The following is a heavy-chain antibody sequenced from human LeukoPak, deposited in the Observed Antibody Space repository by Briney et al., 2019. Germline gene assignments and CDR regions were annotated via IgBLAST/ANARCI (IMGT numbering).Heavy chain of an antibody. J-gene: IGHJ4*02. D-gene: IGHD2-8*01. CDR1: GFTLSSYA. V-gene: IGHV3-23*01. Sequence: GGSLRLSCAASGFTLSSYAMSWVRQAPGKGLEWVSAISGSGGSTYYADSVKGRFTISRDNSKNTLYLQMNSLRAEDTAVYYCAKERGYCTNGVCDFDYWGQGTLVTVSS. CDR2: ISGSGGST. CDR3: AKERGYCTNGVCDFDY.